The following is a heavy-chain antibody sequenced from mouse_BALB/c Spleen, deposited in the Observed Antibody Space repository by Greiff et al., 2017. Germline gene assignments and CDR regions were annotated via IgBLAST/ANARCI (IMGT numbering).Heavy chain of an antibody. D-gene: IGHD4-1*01. V-gene: IGHV5-17*02. Sequence: EVKLMESGGGLVQPGGSRKLSCAASGFTFSSFGMHWVRQAPEKGLEWVAYISSGSSTIYYADTVKGRFTISRDNPKNTLFLQMTSLRSEDTAMYYCAREGLGRWYFDVWGAGTTVTVSS. CDR3: AREGLGRWYFDV. J-gene: IGHJ1*01. CDR1: GFTFSSFG. CDR2: ISSGSSTI.